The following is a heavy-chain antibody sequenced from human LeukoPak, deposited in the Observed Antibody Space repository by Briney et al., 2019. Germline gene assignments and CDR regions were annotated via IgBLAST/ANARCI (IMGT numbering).Heavy chain of an antibody. CDR3: ARQQLARFYGMDV. CDR1: GGSFSGYY. Sequence: SETLSLTRAVYGGSFSGYYWSWIRQPPGKGLEWIGEINHSGSTNYNPSLKSRVTISVDTSKNQFSLKLSSVTAADTAVYYCARQQLARFYGMDVWGQGTTVTVSS. J-gene: IGHJ6*02. D-gene: IGHD6-13*01. V-gene: IGHV4-34*01. CDR2: INHSGST.